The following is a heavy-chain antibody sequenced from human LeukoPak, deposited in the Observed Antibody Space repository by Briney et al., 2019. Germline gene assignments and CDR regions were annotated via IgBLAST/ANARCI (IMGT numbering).Heavy chain of an antibody. Sequence: GGSLRLSCAASGFTFSSYSMNWVRQAPGKGLEWVSYISSSSSTIHYADSVKGRFTISRDNAENSLYLQMNSLRAEDTAVYYCARDCGGDCYPMTFDYWGQGTLVTVSS. CDR2: ISSSSSTI. D-gene: IGHD2-21*01. CDR3: ARDCGGDCYPMTFDY. CDR1: GFTFSSYS. J-gene: IGHJ4*02. V-gene: IGHV3-48*01.